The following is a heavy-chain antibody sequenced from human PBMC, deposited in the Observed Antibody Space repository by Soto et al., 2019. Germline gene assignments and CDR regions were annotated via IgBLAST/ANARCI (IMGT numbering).Heavy chain of an antibody. J-gene: IGHJ4*02. D-gene: IGHD7-27*01. Sequence: QIQLVQSGLEVKKPGASVIVSCQTSGYTFTRYGINWVRQAPGQVREWMGWINSKHGKRNYAEKFQGRLTMTTNTSTRTGYMELRGLKSDDTSVYYCSIYWGDECESCGHWGQGTLVTVSS. V-gene: IGHV1-18*04. CDR1: GYTFTRYG. CDR3: SIYWGDECESCGH. CDR2: INSKHGKR.